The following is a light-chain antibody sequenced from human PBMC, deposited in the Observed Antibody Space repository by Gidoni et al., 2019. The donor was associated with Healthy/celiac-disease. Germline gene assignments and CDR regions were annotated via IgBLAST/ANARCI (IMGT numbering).Light chain of an antibody. J-gene: IGKJ1*01. CDR1: QSISSY. V-gene: IGKV1-39*01. CDR2: AAS. Sequence: DIQMTQSPSSLSASVGDRVTITCRASQSISSYVNWYQQKPGKAPKLLIYAASSLKSGVPSRFSGSGSGTDFNLTISSLQPEDFATYYCQQSYSTPRTFGQGTKVEIK. CDR3: QQSYSTPRT.